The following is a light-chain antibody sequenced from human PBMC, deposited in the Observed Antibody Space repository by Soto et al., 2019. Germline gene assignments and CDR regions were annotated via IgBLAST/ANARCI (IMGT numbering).Light chain of an antibody. Sequence: DIQMTQSPSSLSASVGDRVTITCRASQSIRSYLNWYQQKPGNAPNLLIYAASSLQSGVPSRFSDSGSGTDFTLTISNLQPEDFATYYCQQTYSVPQAFGGGTKVEIK. V-gene: IGKV1-39*01. J-gene: IGKJ4*01. CDR3: QQTYSVPQA. CDR2: AAS. CDR1: QSIRSY.